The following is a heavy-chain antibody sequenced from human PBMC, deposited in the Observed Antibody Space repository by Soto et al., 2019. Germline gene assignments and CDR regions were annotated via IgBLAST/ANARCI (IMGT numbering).Heavy chain of an antibody. J-gene: IGHJ6*02. Sequence: SETLCLTCTVSGVSISSGDYYWSWIRQTPGKGLEWIGYIYYSENTYYNPSLKSRVAISGDTSKNQFSLRLSSVTAADTAVYYCARDLWGYCGTDCYPLDVWGQGTTVTVS. V-gene: IGHV4-30-4*01. CDR2: IYYSENT. D-gene: IGHD2-21*02. CDR1: GVSISSGDYY. CDR3: ARDLWGYCGTDCYPLDV.